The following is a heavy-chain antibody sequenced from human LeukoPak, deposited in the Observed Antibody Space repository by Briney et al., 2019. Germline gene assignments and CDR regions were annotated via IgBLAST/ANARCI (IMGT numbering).Heavy chain of an antibody. J-gene: IGHJ4*02. CDR2: IRSKPNNYAT. D-gene: IGHD3-10*01. CDR3: SRHAASGGSGVDY. V-gene: IGHV3-73*01. CDR1: GFTFSGSA. Sequence: GGSLRLSCAASGFTFSGSAMHWVRQASGKGLEWVGRIRSKPNNYATAYAASVKGRFTISRDDSKNTAYLQMNSLKTEDTAVYYCSRHAASGGSGVDYWGQGILVTVSS.